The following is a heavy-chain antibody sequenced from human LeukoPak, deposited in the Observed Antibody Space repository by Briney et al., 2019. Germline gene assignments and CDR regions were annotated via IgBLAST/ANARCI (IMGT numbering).Heavy chain of an antibody. J-gene: IGHJ4*02. Sequence: GGSLRLSCAASGFTFSSYSTNWVRQAPGKGLEWVSYISSTSSTIYYADSVKGRFTISRDNAKNSLFLQMNSLRAEDTAVYYCARDLTMSGTTTDFWGQGILVTVSS. CDR3: ARDLTMSGTTTDF. V-gene: IGHV3-48*01. CDR2: ISSTSSTI. CDR1: GFTFSSYS. D-gene: IGHD1-1*01.